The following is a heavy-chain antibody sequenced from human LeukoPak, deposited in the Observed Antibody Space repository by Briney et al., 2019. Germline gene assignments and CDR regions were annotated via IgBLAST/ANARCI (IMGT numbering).Heavy chain of an antibody. CDR3: AKTFGELNSFLDY. D-gene: IGHD3-10*01. V-gene: IGHV3-21*04. CDR2: ISSSSSYI. CDR1: GFTFSNYN. Sequence: GGSLRLSCAASGFTFSNYNMNWVRQAPGKGLEWVSSISSSSSYIYYADSVKGRFTISRDNAKNSLYLQMDSLRAEDTALYYCAKTFGELNSFLDYWGQGTLVTVSS. J-gene: IGHJ4*02.